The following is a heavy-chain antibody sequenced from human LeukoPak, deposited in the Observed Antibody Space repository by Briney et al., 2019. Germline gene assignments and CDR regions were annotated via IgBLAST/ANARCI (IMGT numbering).Heavy chain of an antibody. J-gene: IGHJ6*04. Sequence: GGSLRLSCAASGFTFSTYSMNWVRQAPGKGLEWVSSISSSSSYIYHADSVKGRFTISRDNAKNSLYLQMNSLRAEDTAVYYCASECIAATAMDVWGKGTTVTVSS. CDR2: ISSSSSYI. CDR1: GFTFSTYS. V-gene: IGHV3-21*01. D-gene: IGHD6-13*01. CDR3: ASECIAATAMDV.